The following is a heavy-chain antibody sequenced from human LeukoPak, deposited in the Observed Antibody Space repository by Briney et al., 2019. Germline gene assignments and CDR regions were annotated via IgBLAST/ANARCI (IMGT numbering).Heavy chain of an antibody. D-gene: IGHD2-2*01. Sequence: GGSLRLSCAASGFTFDDYGMRWVRQAPGKGLEWVSGINWNGGSTGYADSVKGRFTISRDNAKNSLYLQMNSLRAEDTALYYCARGGGPRGVVPAAPIDYWGQGTLVTVSS. CDR2: INWNGGST. J-gene: IGHJ4*02. V-gene: IGHV3-20*04. CDR3: ARGGGPRGVVPAAPIDY. CDR1: GFTFDDYG.